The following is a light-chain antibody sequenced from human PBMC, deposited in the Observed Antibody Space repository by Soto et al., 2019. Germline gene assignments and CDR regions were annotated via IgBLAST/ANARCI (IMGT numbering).Light chain of an antibody. J-gene: IGKJ3*01. CDR3: LHYGGSPPFT. V-gene: IGKV3-20*01. CDR1: QSVSSSY. CDR2: GAS. Sequence: EMVLTQSPGTLSLSPGERATLSCRARQSVSSSYLAWYQQKPGQAPRLLIYGASSRATGIPDRFSGSGSRTDFTLTISRLESEDFAVYYCLHYGGSPPFTFGPGTKVDIK.